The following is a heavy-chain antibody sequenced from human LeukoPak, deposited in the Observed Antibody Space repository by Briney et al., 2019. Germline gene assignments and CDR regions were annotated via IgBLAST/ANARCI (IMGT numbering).Heavy chain of an antibody. J-gene: IGHJ3*02. CDR3: ARARGRATSQYNAFDI. D-gene: IGHD2/OR15-2a*01. Sequence: SVKVSCKASGGTFSSYAISWVRQAPGQGLEWMGGIIPIFGTANYAQKFQGRVTITADESTSTAYMELSSLRSDDTAVFYCARARGRATSQYNAFDIWGQGTMVTVSS. CDR2: IIPIFGTA. V-gene: IGHV1-69*13. CDR1: GGTFSSYA.